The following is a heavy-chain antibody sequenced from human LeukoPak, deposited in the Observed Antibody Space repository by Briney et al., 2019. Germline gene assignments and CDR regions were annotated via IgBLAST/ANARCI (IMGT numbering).Heavy chain of an antibody. V-gene: IGHV4-34*01. CDR3: ARYLAAAGLFDY. CDR1: GFTFSNYG. J-gene: IGHJ4*02. Sequence: PGGSLRLSCAASGFTFSNYGMSWVRQPPGKGLEWIGEINHSGSTNYNPSLKSRVTISVDTSKNQFSLKLSSVTAADTAVYYCARYLAAAGLFDYWGQGTLVTVSS. CDR2: INHSGST. D-gene: IGHD6-13*01.